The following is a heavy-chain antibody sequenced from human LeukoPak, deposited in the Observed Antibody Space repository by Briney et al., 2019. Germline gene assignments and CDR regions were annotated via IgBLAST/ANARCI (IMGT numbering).Heavy chain of an antibody. CDR3: ARELPITIFGVVIIPYYGMDV. D-gene: IGHD3-3*01. V-gene: IGHV1-69*13. CDR1: GGTFSSYA. CDR2: IIPIFGTA. Sequence: ASVKVSCKASGGTFSSYAISWVRQAPGQGLEWMGGIIPIFGTANYAQKFQGRVTITADESTSTGYMELSSLRSEDTAVYYCARELPITIFGVVIIPYYGMDVWGQGTTVTVSS. J-gene: IGHJ6*02.